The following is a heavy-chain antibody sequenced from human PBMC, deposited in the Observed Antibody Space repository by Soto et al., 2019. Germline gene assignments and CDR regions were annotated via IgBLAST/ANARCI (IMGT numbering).Heavy chain of an antibody. D-gene: IGHD3-10*01. CDR3: ARDGILWFGEFTPPNWFDP. CDR1: GYTFTSYG. CDR2: ISAYNGNT. V-gene: IGHV1-18*01. J-gene: IGHJ5*02. Sequence: SVKVSCKASGYTFTSYGISWVRQAPGQGLEWMGWISAYNGNTNYAQKLQGRVTMTTDTSTSTAYMELRSLRSDDTAVYYCARDGILWFGEFTPPNWFDPWGQGTLVTVSS.